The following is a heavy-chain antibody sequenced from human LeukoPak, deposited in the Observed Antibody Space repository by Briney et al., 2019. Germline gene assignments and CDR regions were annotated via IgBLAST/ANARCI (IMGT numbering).Heavy chain of an antibody. Sequence: GASVKVSCKASGGTFSSYAISWVRQAPGQGLEWMGGIIPIFGTANYAQKFQSRVTITTDESTSTAYMELSSLRSEDTAVYYCARAVDFWSGYSFDYWGQGTLVTVSS. CDR1: GGTFSSYA. D-gene: IGHD3-3*01. V-gene: IGHV1-69*05. J-gene: IGHJ4*02. CDR3: ARAVDFWSGYSFDY. CDR2: IIPIFGTA.